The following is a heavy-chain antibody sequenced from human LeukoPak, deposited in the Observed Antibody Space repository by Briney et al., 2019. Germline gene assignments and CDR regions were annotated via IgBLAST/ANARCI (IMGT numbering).Heavy chain of an antibody. CDR2: IYYSGST. CDR3: ATPGSSGYYDLDY. CDR1: GGSISSYY. D-gene: IGHD3-22*01. Sequence: SETLSLTCTVSGGSISSYYWSWIRQPPGKGLEWIGYIYYSGSTNYNPSLKSRVTISVDTSKNQFSLKLSSVTAADTAVYYCATPGSSGYYDLDYWGQGTLVTVSS. J-gene: IGHJ4*02. V-gene: IGHV4-59*01.